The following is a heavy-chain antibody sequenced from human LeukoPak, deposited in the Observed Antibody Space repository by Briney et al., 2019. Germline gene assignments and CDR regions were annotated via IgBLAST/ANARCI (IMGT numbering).Heavy chain of an antibody. CDR3: AKEELAAAGRYLDS. J-gene: IGHJ4*02. CDR1: GFTVSSNY. Sequence: GGSLRLSCAASGFTVSSNYMSWVRQAPGKGLEWVSVIYSGGSTYYADSVKGRFTISRDNSKNTLDLQMNSLRAEDTAVYYCAKEELAAAGRYLDSWGQGTLVTVSP. D-gene: IGHD6-13*01. V-gene: IGHV3-53*01. CDR2: IYSGGST.